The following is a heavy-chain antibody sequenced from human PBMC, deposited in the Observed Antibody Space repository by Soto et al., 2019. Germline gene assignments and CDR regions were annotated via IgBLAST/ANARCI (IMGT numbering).Heavy chain of an antibody. V-gene: IGHV3-64D*08. J-gene: IGHJ3*02. CDR3: VVRGSAFDI. CDR1: GFPFSGDD. D-gene: IGHD3-10*01. Sequence: PGGSLRLSCSSSGFPFSGDDVYWVRQAPGKGPESVSGISSDGVNTYYADSVKGRFTISRDNSKNTLYLQMRSLRPEDTAVFYCVVRGSAFDIWGQGTMVTVSS. CDR2: ISSDGVNT.